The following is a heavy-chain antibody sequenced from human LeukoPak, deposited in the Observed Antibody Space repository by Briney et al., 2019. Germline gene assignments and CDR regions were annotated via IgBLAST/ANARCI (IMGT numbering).Heavy chain of an antibody. CDR1: GFTFSSYS. Sequence: GGSLRLSCAASGFTFSSYSMNWVRQAPGKGLEWVSSISSSSSYIYYADSVKGRFTISRDNAKNSLYLQMNSLRAEDTAVYYCAREDLNYDFWSGYYPDYWGQGTLVTVSS. V-gene: IGHV3-21*01. D-gene: IGHD3-3*01. CDR2: ISSSSSYI. J-gene: IGHJ4*02. CDR3: AREDLNYDFWSGYYPDY.